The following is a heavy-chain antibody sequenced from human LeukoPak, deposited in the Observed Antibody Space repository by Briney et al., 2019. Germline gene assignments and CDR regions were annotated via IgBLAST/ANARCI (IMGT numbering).Heavy chain of an antibody. J-gene: IGHJ3*02. CDR3: ARDPVRYDILTGPDPGPNAFDI. V-gene: IGHV4-30-4*08. Sequence: PSETLSLTCTVSGGSISSYYWSWIRQPPGKGLEWIGYIYYSGSTYYNPSLKSRVTISVDTSKNQFSLKLSSVTAADTAVYYCARDPVRYDILTGPDPGPNAFDIWGQGTMVTVSS. CDR1: GGSISSYY. D-gene: IGHD3-9*01. CDR2: IYYSGST.